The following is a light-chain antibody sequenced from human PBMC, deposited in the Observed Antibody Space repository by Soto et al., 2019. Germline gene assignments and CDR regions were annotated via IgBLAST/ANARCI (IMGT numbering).Light chain of an antibody. J-gene: IGKJ1*01. CDR1: QSISSW. Sequence: DIQMTQSPSTLSASVVDRFTITFRASQSISSWLAWYQQKPGKAPKLLIYKASSLQSGVPSRFSGSGSGTEFTLTVSSLQPDDFATYYCQQYSNYFWTFGQGTRWIS. CDR2: KAS. CDR3: QQYSNYFWT. V-gene: IGKV1-5*03.